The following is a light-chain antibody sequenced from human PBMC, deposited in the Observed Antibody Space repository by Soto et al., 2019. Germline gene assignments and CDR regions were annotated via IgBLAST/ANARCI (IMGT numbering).Light chain of an antibody. Sequence: EIVMTQSPATLSVPPGERATLSCRASQSVSTNFAWYQQKPGQAPRLLIYGASTRATAVPARFTTSGSGTEFTLTISSLQSEDFAVYYWQQYNTWPRTFGHGIKVEGK. CDR1: QSVSTN. V-gene: IGKV3-15*01. CDR2: GAS. J-gene: IGKJ1*01. CDR3: QQYNTWPRT.